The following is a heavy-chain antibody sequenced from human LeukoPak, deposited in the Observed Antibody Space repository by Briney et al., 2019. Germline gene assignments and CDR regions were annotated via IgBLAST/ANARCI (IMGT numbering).Heavy chain of an antibody. V-gene: IGHV3-30*02. CDR2: IRYDGSNK. J-gene: IGHJ4*02. CDR3: AKDRQEDIVVVVAATMPDY. Sequence: PGGSLRLSCAASGFTFSSYGMHWVRQAPGKGLEWVAFIRYDGSNKYYADSVKGRFTISRDNSKNTLYLQMNSLRAEDTAVYYCAKDRQEDIVVVVAATMPDYWGQGTLVTVSS. CDR1: GFTFSSYG. D-gene: IGHD2-15*01.